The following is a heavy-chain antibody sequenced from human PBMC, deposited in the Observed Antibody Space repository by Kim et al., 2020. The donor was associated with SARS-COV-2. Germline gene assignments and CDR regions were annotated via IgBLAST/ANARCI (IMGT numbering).Heavy chain of an antibody. CDR2: T. V-gene: IGHV1-46*01. D-gene: IGHD5-18*01. CDR3: ARRSYGSYFDY. J-gene: IGHJ4*02. Sequence: TTYAQKFQGRVTMTRDTSTSTVYMELSSLRSEDTAVYYCARRSYGSYFDYWGQGTLVTVSS.